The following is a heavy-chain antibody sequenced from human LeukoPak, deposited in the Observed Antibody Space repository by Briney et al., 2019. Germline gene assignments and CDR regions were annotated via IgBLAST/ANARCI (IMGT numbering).Heavy chain of an antibody. CDR2: IYNSGST. D-gene: IGHD6-19*01. V-gene: IGHV4-59*07. CDR3: ARVRGYSSGWSYWYFDL. J-gene: IGHJ2*01. CDR1: GGSISSYY. Sequence: SDTLSLTCTVSGGSISSYYWSWIRQPPGKGLEWIGYIYNSGSTNYNPSLKSRVTISVDTSKNQFSLKLSSVTAADTAVYYCARVRGYSSGWSYWYFDLWGRGTLVTVSS.